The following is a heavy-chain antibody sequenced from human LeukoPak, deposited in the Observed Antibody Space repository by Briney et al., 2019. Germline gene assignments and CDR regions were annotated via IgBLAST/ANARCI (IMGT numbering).Heavy chain of an antibody. D-gene: IGHD4-17*01. J-gene: IGHJ4*02. CDR3: AKDRNNADSPIDY. CDR1: GFTFTTYA. CDR2: TSISGATT. V-gene: IGHV3-23*01. Sequence: GGPLRLSCAASGFTFTTYAMSWVRQAPGKGLEWVSATSISGATTYYADSVRGRFTISRDNSENTLYLQMNSLRAEDTAVYYCAKDRNNADSPIDYWGQGTLVTVSS.